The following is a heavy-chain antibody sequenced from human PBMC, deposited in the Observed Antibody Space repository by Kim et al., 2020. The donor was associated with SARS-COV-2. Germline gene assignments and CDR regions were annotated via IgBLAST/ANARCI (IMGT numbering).Heavy chain of an antibody. CDR2: IYTSGST. Sequence: SETLSLTCTVSGGSISSGSYYWSWIRQPAGKGLEWIGRIYTSGSTNYNPSLKSRVTISVDTSKNQFSLKLSSVTAADTAVYYCARARMDYYDSSGYYYWGQGTLVTVSS. V-gene: IGHV4-61*02. CDR1: GGSISSGSYY. J-gene: IGHJ4*02. D-gene: IGHD3-22*01. CDR3: ARARMDYYDSSGYYY.